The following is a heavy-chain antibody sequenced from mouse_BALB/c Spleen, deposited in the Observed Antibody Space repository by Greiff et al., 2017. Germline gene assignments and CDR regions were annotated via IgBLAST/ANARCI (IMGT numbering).Heavy chain of an antibody. V-gene: IGHV5-9-4*01. CDR2: ISSGGSYT. CDR3: ARDGYYGSTLYAMDY. J-gene: IGHJ4*01. CDR1: GFTFSSYA. D-gene: IGHD1-1*01. Sequence: EVKLVESGGGLVKPGGSLKLSCAASGFTFSSYAMSWVRQSPEKRLEWVAEISSGGSYTYYPDTVTGRFTISRDNAKNTLYLEMSSLRSEDTAMYYCARDGYYGSTLYAMDYWGQGTSVTVSS.